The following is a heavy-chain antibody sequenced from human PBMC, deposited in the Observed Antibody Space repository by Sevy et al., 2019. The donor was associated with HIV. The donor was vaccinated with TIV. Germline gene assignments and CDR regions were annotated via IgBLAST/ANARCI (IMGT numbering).Heavy chain of an antibody. D-gene: IGHD2-2*01. CDR3: ARNYQLLTYYYYYGMDV. Sequence: GGFLRLSCAASGFTFSSYAMNWVRQAPGKGLEWVSAISGSGGSTYYADSVKGRFTISRDNSKNTLYLQMNSLRAEDTAVYYCARNYQLLTYYYYYGMDVWGQGTTVTVSS. CDR1: GFTFSSYA. J-gene: IGHJ6*02. CDR2: ISGSGGST. V-gene: IGHV3-23*01.